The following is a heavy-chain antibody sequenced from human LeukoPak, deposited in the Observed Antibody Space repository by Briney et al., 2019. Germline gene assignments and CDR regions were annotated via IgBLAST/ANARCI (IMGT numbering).Heavy chain of an antibody. V-gene: IGHV1-8*01. CDR1: GYTFTSYD. J-gene: IGHJ4*02. CDR3: ARALTSYYGSGSYPD. Sequence: GASVKVSCKASGYTFTSYDINWVRQATGQGLEWMGWMNPNSGNTGYAQKFQGRVTMTSNTSINTAYMELSSLRSEDTAVYYCARALTSYYGSGSYPDWGQGTLVTVSS. D-gene: IGHD3-10*01. CDR2: MNPNSGNT.